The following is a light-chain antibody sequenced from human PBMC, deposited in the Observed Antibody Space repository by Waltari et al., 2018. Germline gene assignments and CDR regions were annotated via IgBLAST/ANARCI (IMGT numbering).Light chain of an antibody. Sequence: QSALTQPRSVSGSPGQPVTISCTGTSSDVGGYHYVSWYQLHPGKAPKLMLYDVSKRPSGVPDRFSGSKSGNTASLTISGLQAEDEADYYCCSYAGAVYGTGTKVAVL. CDR2: DVS. V-gene: IGLV2-11*01. J-gene: IGLJ1*01. CDR3: CSYAGAV. CDR1: SSDVGGYHY.